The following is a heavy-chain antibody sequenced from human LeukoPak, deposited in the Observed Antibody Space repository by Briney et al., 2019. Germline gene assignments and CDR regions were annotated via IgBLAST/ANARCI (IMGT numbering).Heavy chain of an antibody. J-gene: IGHJ4*02. CDR1: GFTFSSYS. V-gene: IGHV3-30*02. CDR3: AKDQRGYSYGHDFDY. D-gene: IGHD5-18*01. Sequence: GGSLRLSCAASGFTFSSYSMNWVRQAPGKGLEWVAFIRYDGSNKYYADSVKGRFTISRDNSKNTLYLQMNSLRAEDTAVYYCAKDQRGYSYGHDFDYWGQGTLVTVSS. CDR2: IRYDGSNK.